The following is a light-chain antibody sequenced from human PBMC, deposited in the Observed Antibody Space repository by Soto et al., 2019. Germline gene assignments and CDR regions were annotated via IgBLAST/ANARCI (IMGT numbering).Light chain of an antibody. V-gene: IGKV1-17*01. Sequence: IRMTQSPSSLSASVGDRVTITCRASQAISSGLAWYQQKPGKAPKRLIYTASTLKSGVPSRFSGSGSGTEFTLTISSLQPEDFATYYCQQHNSYSWTFGQGTKVDNK. J-gene: IGKJ1*01. CDR1: QAISSG. CDR2: TAS. CDR3: QQHNSYSWT.